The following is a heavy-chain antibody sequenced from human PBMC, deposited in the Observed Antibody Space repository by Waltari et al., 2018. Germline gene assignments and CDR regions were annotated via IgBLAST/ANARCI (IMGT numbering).Heavy chain of an antibody. V-gene: IGHV4-34*01. CDR1: GGSFSGYY. CDR3: ARDDFWSGQSLDY. CDR2: INHSGST. Sequence: QVQLQQWGAGLLKPSETLSLTCAVYGGSFSGYYWSWIRQPPGKGPEWIGEINHSGSTNYNPSLKSRVTISVDTSKNQFSLKLSSVTAADTAVYYCARDDFWSGQSLDYWGQGTLVTVSS. J-gene: IGHJ4*02. D-gene: IGHD3-3*01.